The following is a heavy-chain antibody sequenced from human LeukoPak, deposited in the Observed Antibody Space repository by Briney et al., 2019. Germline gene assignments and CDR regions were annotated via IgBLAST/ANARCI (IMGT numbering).Heavy chain of an antibody. CDR3: ARVFRRGLGAFDI. Sequence: PSETLSLTCTVSGGSISSYYWSWIRQPPGKGLEWIGYIYYSGSTNYNPSLKSRVTISVDTSKNQFSLKLSSVTAADTAVYYCARVFRRGLGAFDIWGQGTMVTVSS. J-gene: IGHJ3*02. CDR1: GGSISSYY. D-gene: IGHD1-26*01. V-gene: IGHV4-59*01. CDR2: IYYSGST.